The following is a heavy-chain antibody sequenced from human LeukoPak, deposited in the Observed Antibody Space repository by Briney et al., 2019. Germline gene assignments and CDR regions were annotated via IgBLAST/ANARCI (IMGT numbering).Heavy chain of an antibody. V-gene: IGHV3-21*01. D-gene: IGHD3-3*01. CDR1: GFTFSSYS. CDR2: ISSSSSYI. CDR3: ARGRGYYDFWSGPDAFDI. Sequence: GGSLRLSCAASGFTFSSYSMNWVRQAPGKGLEWVSSISSSSSYIYYADSVKGRFTISRDNAKNSLYLQMNSLRAEDTAVYYCARGRGYYDFWSGPDAFDIWGQGTMVTVS. J-gene: IGHJ3*02.